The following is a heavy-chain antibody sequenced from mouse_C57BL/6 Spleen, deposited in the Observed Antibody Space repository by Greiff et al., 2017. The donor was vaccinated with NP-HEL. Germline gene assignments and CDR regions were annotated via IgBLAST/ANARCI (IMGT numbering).Heavy chain of an antibody. V-gene: IGHV7-1*01. Sequence: EVKLVESGGGLVQTGRSLRLSCATSGFTFSDFYMEWVRQAPGKGLEWIAASRNKANDYTTEYSASVKGRFIVSRDTSQSILYLQMNALRAEDTAIYYCARGIYDGYYGYWYFDVWGTGTTVTVSS. CDR3: ARGIYDGYYGYWYFDV. J-gene: IGHJ1*03. D-gene: IGHD2-3*01. CDR1: GFTFSDFY. CDR2: SRNKANDYTT.